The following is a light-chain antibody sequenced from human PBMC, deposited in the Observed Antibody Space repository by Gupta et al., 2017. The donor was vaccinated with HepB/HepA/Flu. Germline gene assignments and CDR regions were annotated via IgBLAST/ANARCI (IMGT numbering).Light chain of an antibody. V-gene: IGLV7-43*01. CDR1: TGAVTSGYY. CDR2: STS. J-gene: IGLJ1*01. Sequence: VVPQEPSLTVSPGGTATLTCASSTGAVTSGYYPNWFQQKPGQVPRPLIYSTSNKHAWTPARFSGSRLGGKAALTLSGVQTEDEADYYCLVYYGGTYVFGTGTKVTVL. CDR3: LVYYGGTYV.